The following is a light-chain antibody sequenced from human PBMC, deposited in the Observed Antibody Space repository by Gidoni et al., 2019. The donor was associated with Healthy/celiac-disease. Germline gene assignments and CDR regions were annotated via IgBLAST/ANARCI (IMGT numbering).Light chain of an antibody. V-gene: IGKV4-1*01. CDR1: QSVLYSSNNKNY. CDR3: QQYYSTPRT. J-gene: IGKJ2*01. Sequence: DIVMTPSPDSLAVSLGERATINCKSSQSVLYSSNNKNYLAWYQQKPGQPPKLLIYWASTRDSGVPDRFRGSGSGTDFTLTISSLQAEDVAVYYCQQYYSTPRTFGQGTKLEIK. CDR2: WAS.